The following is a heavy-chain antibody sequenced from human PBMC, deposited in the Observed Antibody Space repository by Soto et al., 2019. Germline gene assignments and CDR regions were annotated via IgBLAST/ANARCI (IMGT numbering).Heavy chain of an antibody. CDR3: ARNKDRQQLGGNYYYILDV. D-gene: IGHD3-3*02. J-gene: IGHJ6*02. CDR2: IMPIFRTP. CDR1: GGTFSNSA. V-gene: IGHV1-69*12. Sequence: QVQLEQSGAEVKKPGSSVKVSCKASGGTFSNSAISWVRQAPGQGLEWMGGIMPIFRTPDYAQKFQGRVTVTADESTSTAYMELSGLRSDDPAVYYWARNKDRQQLGGNYYYILDVWGQGTTVTVSS.